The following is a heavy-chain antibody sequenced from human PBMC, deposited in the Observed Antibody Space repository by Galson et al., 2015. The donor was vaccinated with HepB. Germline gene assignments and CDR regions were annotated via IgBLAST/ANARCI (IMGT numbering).Heavy chain of an antibody. CDR3: ATDLDNWNYLDYYGMDV. CDR2: FGPEDGET. D-gene: IGHD1-7*01. J-gene: IGHJ6*02. CDR1: GYTLTELS. Sequence: SVKVSCKVSGYTLTELSMHWVRQAPGKGLEWMGGFGPEDGETIYAQKFQGRVTMTEDTSTDTAYMELSSLRSEDTAVYYCATDLDNWNYLDYYGMDVWGQGTTVTVSS. V-gene: IGHV1-24*01.